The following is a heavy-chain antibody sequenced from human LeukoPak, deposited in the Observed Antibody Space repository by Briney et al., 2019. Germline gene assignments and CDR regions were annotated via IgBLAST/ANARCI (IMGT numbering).Heavy chain of an antibody. D-gene: IGHD5-24*01. Sequence: PAGSLRLSCSASGFTFSSYSISCLRQAPPKGLEGVSAISRSDGSTYHPDSVKGRLTISRDNSKNTVYLQMNRLRAEDTAVYYCAKVIPFGYNEREELRFDYWGEGTLVTVSS. V-gene: IGHV3-23*01. CDR3: AKVIPFGYNEREELRFDY. J-gene: IGHJ4*02. CDR1: GFTFSSYS. CDR2: ISRSDGST.